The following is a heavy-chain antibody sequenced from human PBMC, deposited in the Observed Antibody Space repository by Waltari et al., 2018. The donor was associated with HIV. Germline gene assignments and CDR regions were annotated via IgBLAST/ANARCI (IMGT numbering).Heavy chain of an antibody. CDR3: AVRSPARRLNWFDP. CDR2: IKQDGSEK. J-gene: IGHJ5*02. Sequence: EVQLVESGGGLVQPGGSLRLSCAASGFTLSSFWMSWVRQAPGKGVEWVANIKQDGSEKYYVDSVKGRFTISRDNAKNSLYLQMNSLRAEDTAVYYCAVRSPARRLNWFDPWGQGTLVTVSS. D-gene: IGHD5-12*01. V-gene: IGHV3-7*01. CDR1: GFTLSSFW.